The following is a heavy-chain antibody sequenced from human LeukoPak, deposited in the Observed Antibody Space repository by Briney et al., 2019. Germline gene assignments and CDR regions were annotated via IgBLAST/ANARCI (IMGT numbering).Heavy chain of an antibody. CDR1: GGTFSSYA. D-gene: IGHD3-22*01. J-gene: IGHJ6*03. V-gene: IGHV1-69*06. CDR3: ARGLRDSSGYYGYYYYYMDV. Sequence: ASVKVSCKASGGTFSSYAISWVRQAPGQGLEWMGGIIPIFGTANYAQKFQGRVTITADKSTSTAYMELSSLRSEDTAVYYCARGLRDSSGYYGYYYYYMDVWGKGTTVTISS. CDR2: IIPIFGTA.